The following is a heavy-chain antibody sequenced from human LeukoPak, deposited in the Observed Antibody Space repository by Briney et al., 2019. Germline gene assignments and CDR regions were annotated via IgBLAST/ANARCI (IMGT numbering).Heavy chain of an antibody. CDR1: GYTFTSYD. D-gene: IGHD3-3*01. J-gene: IGHJ5*02. CDR2: MSPNSGNT. CDR3: ARGLKNYDFWSGYYFRWFDP. V-gene: IGHV1-8*01. Sequence: GASVKVSCKASGYTFTSYDINWVRQATGQGLEWMGWMSPNSGNTGYAQKFQGRVTMTRNTSISTAYMELSSLRSEDTAVYYCARGLKNYDFWSGYYFRWFDPWGQGTLVTVSS.